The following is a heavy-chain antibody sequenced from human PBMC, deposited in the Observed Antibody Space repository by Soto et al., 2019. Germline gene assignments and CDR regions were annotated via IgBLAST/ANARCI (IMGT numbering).Heavy chain of an antibody. CDR3: ARGDGRGSSGFYYYYGMYD. CDR1: GFTFTNYC. Sequence: QVQLVQSGAEVKKPGASVMVSCKASGFTFTNYCFHWVRQAPRQGLEWMGISSPYDGSLNYVQSLHGGATITRATTTSTGYMELSSPRSEDTAVYYCARGDGRGSSGFYYYYGMYDWGHGTTVTVSS. J-gene: IGHJ6*02. D-gene: IGHD6-25*01. CDR2: SSPYDGSL. V-gene: IGHV1-46*01.